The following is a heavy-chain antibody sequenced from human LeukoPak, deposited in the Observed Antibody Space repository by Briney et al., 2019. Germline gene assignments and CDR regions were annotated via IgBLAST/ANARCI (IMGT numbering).Heavy chain of an antibody. CDR1: GGSISSSSYY. J-gene: IGHJ4*02. V-gene: IGHV4-39*01. D-gene: IGHD5-18*01. CDR2: IYYSGST. Sequence: SETLSLTCTVSGGSISSSSYYWGWIRQPPGKGLEWIGSIYYSGSTYCNPSLKSRVTISVDTSKNQFSLKLSSVTAADTAVYYCARLPGYSYGLDYWGQGTLVTVSS. CDR3: ARLPGYSYGLDY.